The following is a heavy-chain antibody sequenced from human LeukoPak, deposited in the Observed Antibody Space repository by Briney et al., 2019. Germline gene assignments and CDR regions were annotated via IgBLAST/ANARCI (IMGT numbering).Heavy chain of an antibody. CDR1: GFTFSSYA. CDR2: ISGSGGST. J-gene: IGHJ4*02. Sequence: GGSLRLSCAASGFTFSSYAMSWVRQAPGKGLEWVSAISGSGGSTYYADSVKGRFTISRDNSKNTLYLQMNSLKTEDTAVYYCTTVERWLLNSSPFWGQGTLVTVSS. V-gene: IGHV3-23*01. CDR3: TTVERWLLNSSPF. D-gene: IGHD5-24*01.